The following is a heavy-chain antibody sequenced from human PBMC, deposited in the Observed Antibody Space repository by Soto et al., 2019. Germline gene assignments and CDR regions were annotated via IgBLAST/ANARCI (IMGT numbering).Heavy chain of an antibody. J-gene: IGHJ4*02. Sequence: EVQLLESGGGLVQPGGSLRLSCGVSGFTFNDFEMNWVRQAPGKGLEWLAYIDGSGTTKKYADSVRGRFTMSRDNHNNSLFLQMGSLAAADTAIYYCARGFGRFNYWGQGTLVSVSS. V-gene: IGHV3-48*03. CDR2: IDGSGTTK. CDR3: ARGFGRFNY. CDR1: GFTFNDFE. D-gene: IGHD3-10*01.